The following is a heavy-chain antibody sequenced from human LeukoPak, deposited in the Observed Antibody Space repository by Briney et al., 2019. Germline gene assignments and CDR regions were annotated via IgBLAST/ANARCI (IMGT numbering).Heavy chain of an antibody. CDR1: GFIFSSYG. CDR2: SGSGGST. CDR3: AKGDYSGSYYFDY. Sequence: PGGSLRLSCAVSGFIFSSYGMSWVHQAPGKGLEWVSVSGSGGSTYYADSVKGRFTISRDNSKNTLYLQMNSLRAEDTAVYYCAKGDYSGSYYFDYWGQGTLVTVSS. J-gene: IGHJ4*02. D-gene: IGHD1-26*01. V-gene: IGHV3-23*01.